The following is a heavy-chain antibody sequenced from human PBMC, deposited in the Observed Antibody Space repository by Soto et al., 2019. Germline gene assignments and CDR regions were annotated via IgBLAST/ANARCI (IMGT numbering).Heavy chain of an antibody. CDR3: ARVVLTITRGAFDA. Sequence: QVQLQESGPGLVKPSGTLSLTCAVSGGSISSSHWWTWVRQSPGKGLEYIGEISHSGTSNSNPSLKSRVTLSVDKSKNHFSLTLTSVTAADTAVYYCARVVLTITRGAFDAWGQVTLVIVSS. CDR1: GGSISSSHW. CDR2: ISHSGTS. V-gene: IGHV4-4*02. J-gene: IGHJ3*01. D-gene: IGHD3-9*01.